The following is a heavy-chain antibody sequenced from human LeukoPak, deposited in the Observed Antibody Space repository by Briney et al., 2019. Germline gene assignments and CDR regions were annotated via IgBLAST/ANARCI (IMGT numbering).Heavy chain of an antibody. CDR2: INLSGGST. CDR3: AILHGFCSGGSCYSDFDY. V-gene: IGHV1-46*01. Sequence: GASVKVSCKASGYTFTSYFMHWVGQAPGQGREWMGIINLSGGSTSYAQMFQGRVTMTRDTSTSTVYMELSSLRSRDTAVYYCAILHGFCSGGSCYSDFDYWGQGTLVTVSS. J-gene: IGHJ4*02. D-gene: IGHD2-15*01. CDR1: GYTFTSYF.